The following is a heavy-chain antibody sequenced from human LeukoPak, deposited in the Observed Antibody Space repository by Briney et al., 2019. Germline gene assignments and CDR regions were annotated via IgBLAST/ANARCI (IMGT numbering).Heavy chain of an antibody. CDR2: ISASGGST. CDR1: GFTFSSYG. V-gene: IGHV3-23*01. D-gene: IGHD5-12*01. J-gene: IGHJ4*02. Sequence: GGSLRLSCAASGFTFSSYGMSWVRQAPGKGLEWVSAISASGGSTYYADSVKGRFTISRDNSKNTLYLQMNSLRAEDTAVYYCAKDLGYSGPTHSDYWGQGTLVTVSS. CDR3: AKDLGYSGPTHSDY.